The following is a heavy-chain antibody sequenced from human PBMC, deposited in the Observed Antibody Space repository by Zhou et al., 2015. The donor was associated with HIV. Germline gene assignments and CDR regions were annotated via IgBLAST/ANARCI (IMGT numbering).Heavy chain of an antibody. V-gene: IGHV1-46*01. CDR1: GYTFPNYG. J-gene: IGHJ4*02. Sequence: QVQLVQSGAEVKKPGASVKVSCKASGYTFPNYGITWVRQAPGQGLEWMGIINPTDGSTSYAQKLQGRVTMTRDTSTSTVYMTLSSLSSEDTAVYYCAKAVTGTDWGFDNWGQGTLVTVSS. CDR3: AKAVTGTDWGFDN. CDR2: INPTDGST. D-gene: IGHD6-19*01.